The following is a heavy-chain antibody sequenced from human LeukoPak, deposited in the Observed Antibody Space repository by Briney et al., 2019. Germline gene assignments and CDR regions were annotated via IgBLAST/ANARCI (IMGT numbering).Heavy chain of an antibody. J-gene: IGHJ4*02. CDR1: GGTFSSDA. CDR3: ASSSNWNYIMAY. Sequence: SVKVSCKASGGTFSSDAISWVRQAPGQGLEWMGGIIPIFGTANYAQKFQGRVTITTDESTSTAYMELSSLRSEDTAVYYCASSSNWNYIMAYWGQGTLVNVSS. V-gene: IGHV1-69*05. CDR2: IIPIFGTA. D-gene: IGHD1-7*01.